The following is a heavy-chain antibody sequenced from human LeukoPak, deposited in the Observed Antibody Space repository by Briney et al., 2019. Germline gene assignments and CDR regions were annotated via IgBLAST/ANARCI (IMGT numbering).Heavy chain of an antibody. V-gene: IGHV3-23*01. CDR1: GFTFSSYA. D-gene: IGHD1-26*01. CDR3: AKEDSGTYPPVYYYYGMDV. J-gene: IGHJ6*02. Sequence: PGGSLRLSCAASGFTFSSYAMSWVRQAPGKGLEWVSGISGSGGSTYYADSVKGRLTISRDNSKITLYLQMNSLTVEGTAVYYCAKEDSGTYPPVYYYYGMDVWGQGTTVTVSS. CDR2: ISGSGGST.